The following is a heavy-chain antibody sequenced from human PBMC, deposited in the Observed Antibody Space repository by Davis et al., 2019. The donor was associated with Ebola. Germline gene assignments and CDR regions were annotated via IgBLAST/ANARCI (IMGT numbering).Heavy chain of an antibody. V-gene: IGHV1-3*01. CDR1: GYTFISYS. CDR2: INVGNGNT. D-gene: IGHD6-6*01. CDR3: ASLSTPEYSSSSGNAFDI. J-gene: IGHJ3*02. Sequence: ASVKVSCKTPGYTFISYSIHWVRQAPGQRLEWMGWINVGNGNTKYSQKFQGRVTITRDTSASTAYMELRSLRSEDTAVFYCASLSTPEYSSSSGNAFDIWGRGTVVTVSS.